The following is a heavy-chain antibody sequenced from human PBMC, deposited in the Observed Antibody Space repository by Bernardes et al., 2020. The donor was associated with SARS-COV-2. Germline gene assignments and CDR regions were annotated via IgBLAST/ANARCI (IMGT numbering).Heavy chain of an antibody. CDR3: ASLGDMWWVDY. J-gene: IGHJ4*02. CDR1: GFTFDDYA. CDR2: ISWNSGSI. D-gene: IGHD2-21*01. V-gene: IGHV3-9*01. Sequence: GGSLRLSCAASGFTFDDYAMHWVRQAPGNGLEWVSGISWNSGSIGYADSVKGRFTISRDNAKNSLYLQMNSLRAEDTALYYCASLGDMWWVDYWGQGTLVTVSS.